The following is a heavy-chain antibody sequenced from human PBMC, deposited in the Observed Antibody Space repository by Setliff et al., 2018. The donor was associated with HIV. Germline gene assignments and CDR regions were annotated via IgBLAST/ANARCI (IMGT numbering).Heavy chain of an antibody. D-gene: IGHD5-18*01. CDR1: GFTFSSYG. J-gene: IGHJ5*02. CDR2: IWYDGSNK. V-gene: IGHV3-33*01. Sequence: PGGSLRLSCAASGFTFSSYGMHWVRQAPGKGLEWVAVIWYDGSNKYYADSVKGRFTISRDNSKNTLYLQMNSLRAEDTAVYYCAALKGYSYGRGCFDPWGQGTLVTVSS. CDR3: AALKGYSYGRGCFDP.